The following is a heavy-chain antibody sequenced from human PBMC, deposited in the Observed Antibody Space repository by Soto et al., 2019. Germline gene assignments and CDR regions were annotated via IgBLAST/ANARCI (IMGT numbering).Heavy chain of an antibody. D-gene: IGHD3-22*01. J-gene: IGHJ1*01. V-gene: IGHV1-18*01. CDR1: GYTFTSYG. Sequence: QVQLVQSGAEVKKPGASVKVSCKASGYTFTSYGISWVRQAPGQGLEWMRWISAYNGNTNYAQKLQGRVTMTTDTSTSTAYMELRSLRSDDTAVCYCARDLSSGYSKPAEYFQHWAQGTLVIVSS. CDR2: ISAYNGNT. CDR3: ARDLSSGYSKPAEYFQH.